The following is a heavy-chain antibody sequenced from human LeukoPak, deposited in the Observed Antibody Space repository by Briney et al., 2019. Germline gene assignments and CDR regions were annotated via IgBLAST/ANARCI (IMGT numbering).Heavy chain of an antibody. D-gene: IGHD2-21*01. Sequence: GGSLRLSCAASGFTFNTYSMNWARQAPGKGLEWVSSIDSSGGYMFYADSVKGLFIISRDNAKDSLYLQMNSLRAEDTAVYYCARRLWETTDFDYWGQGTLVTVSS. J-gene: IGHJ4*02. CDR1: GFTFNTYS. V-gene: IGHV3-21*06. CDR3: ARRLWETTDFDY. CDR2: IDSSGGYM.